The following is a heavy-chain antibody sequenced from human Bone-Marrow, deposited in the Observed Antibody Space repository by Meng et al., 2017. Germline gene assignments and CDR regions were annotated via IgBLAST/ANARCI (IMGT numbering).Heavy chain of an antibody. CDR1: GGSFSGYY. Sequence: HVQLQQWRAGLLKPSQTLSLTCSVYGGSFSGYYWSWIRQPPGKGLEWIGEINHSGSTNYNPSLKSRVTISVDTSKNQFSLKLSSVTAADTAVYYCARAKRIYSGYGWWFDPWGQGTLVTVSS. D-gene: IGHD5-12*01. V-gene: IGHV4-34*01. J-gene: IGHJ5*02. CDR3: ARAKRIYSGYGWWFDP. CDR2: INHSGST.